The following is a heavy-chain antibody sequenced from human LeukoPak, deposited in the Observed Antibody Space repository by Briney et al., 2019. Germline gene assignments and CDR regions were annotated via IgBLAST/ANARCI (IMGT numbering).Heavy chain of an antibody. CDR3: ARFETVSAKPFEY. J-gene: IGHJ4*02. Sequence: GGSLRLSCAASGFTFSGYSMNWVRQAPGKGLVWVSSISSDSTYIFYADSVKGRFTISRDNAKNSLYLQMNSLRAEDTAVYYCARFETVSAKPFEYWGQGTLVTVSS. V-gene: IGHV3-21*01. CDR1: GFTFSGYS. D-gene: IGHD5/OR15-5a*01. CDR2: ISSDSTYI.